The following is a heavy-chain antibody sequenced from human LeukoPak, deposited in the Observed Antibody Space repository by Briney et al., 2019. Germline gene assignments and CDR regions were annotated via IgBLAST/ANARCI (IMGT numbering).Heavy chain of an antibody. CDR3: EREGGYSYGFDY. CDR1: GFTFSSYE. CDR2: ISSSGSTI. V-gene: IGHV3-48*03. Sequence: GGSLRLSCAASGFTFSSYEMNWVRQAPGKGLEWVSYISSSGSTIYYADSVKGRFTISRDNAKNSLYLQMNSLRAEATAVYYCEREGGYSYGFDYWGQGTLVTVSS. D-gene: IGHD5-18*01. J-gene: IGHJ4*02.